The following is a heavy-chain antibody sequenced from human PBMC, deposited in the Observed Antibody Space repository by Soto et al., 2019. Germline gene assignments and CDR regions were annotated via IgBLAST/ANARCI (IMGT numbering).Heavy chain of an antibody. CDR2: IWYDGSNK. CDR1: GFTFSSYG. CDR3: ARGSCITGTLDY. J-gene: IGHJ4*02. V-gene: IGHV3-33*01. D-gene: IGHD1-20*01. Sequence: QVQLVESGGGVVQPGRSLRLSCAASGFTFSSYGMHWVRQAPGKGLEWVAVIWYDGSNKYYAESVKGRFTISRDNSKNTLYLQMNSLRAEDTAVYYCARGSCITGTLDYWGQGTLVTVSS.